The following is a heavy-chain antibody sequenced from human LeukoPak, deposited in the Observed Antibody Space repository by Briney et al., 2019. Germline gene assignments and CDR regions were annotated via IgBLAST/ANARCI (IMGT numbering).Heavy chain of an antibody. CDR2: ISGSGGST. J-gene: IGHJ4*02. Sequence: PGGSLRLSCAASGFTFSSYGMSWVRQAPGKGLEWVSAISGSGGSTYYADSVKGRFTISGDNAKNSLYLQMNSLRAEDMALYYCAKGSSAWNEVFHFDYWGQGTLVTVSS. CDR3: AKGSSAWNEVFHFDY. CDR1: GFTFSSYG. V-gene: IGHV3-23*01. D-gene: IGHD6-19*01.